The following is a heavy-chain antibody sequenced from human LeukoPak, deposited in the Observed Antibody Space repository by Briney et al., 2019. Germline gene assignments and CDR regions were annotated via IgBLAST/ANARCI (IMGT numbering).Heavy chain of an antibody. CDR2: INPNSGGT. CDR1: GYTFTGYY. V-gene: IGHV1-2*02. Sequence: ASVKVSCKASGYTFTGYYMHWVRQAPGQGFEWMGWINPNSGGTNYAQKFQGRVTMTRDTSISTAYMELSRLRSDDTAVYYCARDEHYYDSSGYYYAFDIWGQGTMVTVSS. CDR3: ARDEHYYDSSGYYYAFDI. D-gene: IGHD3-22*01. J-gene: IGHJ3*02.